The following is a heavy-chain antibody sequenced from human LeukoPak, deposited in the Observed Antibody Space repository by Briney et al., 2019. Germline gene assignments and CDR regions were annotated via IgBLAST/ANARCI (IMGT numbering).Heavy chain of an antibody. D-gene: IGHD6-13*01. CDR3: ARSTYSSSQWDY. V-gene: IGHV4-59*01. J-gene: IGHJ4*02. CDR1: GGSIGSAY. CDR2: IYFTGST. Sequence: SETLSLNCTVSGGSIGSAYWRCIRQPPGTGLEWIGYIYFTGSTNYNPSLKSRVTISVDTSKNQFSLKLNSVTAADTAIYYCARSTYSSSQWDYWGQGTLVTVFS.